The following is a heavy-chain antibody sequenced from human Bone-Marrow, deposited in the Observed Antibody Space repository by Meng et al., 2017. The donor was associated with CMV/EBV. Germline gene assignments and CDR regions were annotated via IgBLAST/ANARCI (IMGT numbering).Heavy chain of an antibody. CDR3: ATYKQELDDRLQSFDY. CDR1: GYNFGELS. Sequence: ASVKVSCKVSGYNFGELSIHWVRQAPGKGLERMIGFDPENGETVYAQKFRGRMTMTEDSSTDTAYMELSRLRSEDTAVYYCATYKQELDDRLQSFDYWGQGTLVTVSS. J-gene: IGHJ4*02. D-gene: IGHD6-13*01. CDR2: FDPENGET. V-gene: IGHV1-24*01.